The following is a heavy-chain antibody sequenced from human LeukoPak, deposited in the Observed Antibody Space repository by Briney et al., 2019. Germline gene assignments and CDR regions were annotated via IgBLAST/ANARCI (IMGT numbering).Heavy chain of an antibody. D-gene: IGHD3-10*01. Sequence: SETLSLTCTVSGGSISSYYWSWIRQPPGKGLVWIGYIYYSGSTNYNPSLKSRVTISVDTSKNQFSLKLSSVTAADTAVYYCARDGVWFGKQGYYYGMDVWGQGTTVTVSS. V-gene: IGHV4-59*01. CDR2: IYYSGST. J-gene: IGHJ6*02. CDR3: ARDGVWFGKQGYYYGMDV. CDR1: GGSISSYY.